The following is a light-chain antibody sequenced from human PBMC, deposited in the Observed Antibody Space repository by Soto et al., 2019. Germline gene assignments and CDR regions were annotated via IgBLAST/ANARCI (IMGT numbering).Light chain of an antibody. CDR3: LQDYNYPLT. CDR1: QDIRSD. CDR2: AAS. Sequence: AIQMTQFPSSLSASVGDRVTVTCRASQDIRSDLGWYQQRPGKAPELLIYAASTLQSGVPSRFSGSGSGTVFTLTISSLQPEDFATYYCLQDYNYPLTFGGGTKVEIK. V-gene: IGKV1-6*01. J-gene: IGKJ4*01.